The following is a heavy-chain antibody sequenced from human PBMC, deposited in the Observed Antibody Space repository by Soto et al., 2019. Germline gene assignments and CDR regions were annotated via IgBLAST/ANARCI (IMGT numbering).Heavy chain of an antibody. CDR3: ARGARREYSSSARFDY. CDR1: GGSISSGGYY. D-gene: IGHD6-6*01. J-gene: IGHJ4*02. CDR2: IYYSGST. Sequence: QVQLQESGPGLVKPSQTLSLTCTVSGGSISSGGYYWSWIRQHPGKGLEWIGYIYYSGSTYYNPSLKSRVTISVDTSKNQFSLKLSSVTAADTVVYYCARGARREYSSSARFDYWGQGTLVTVSS. V-gene: IGHV4-31*03.